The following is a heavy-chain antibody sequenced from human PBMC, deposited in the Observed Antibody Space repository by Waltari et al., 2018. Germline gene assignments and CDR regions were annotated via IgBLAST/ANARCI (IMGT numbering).Heavy chain of an antibody. CDR2: ISNAGESV. V-gene: IGHV3-21*02. J-gene: IGHJ4*02. CDR3: TSRHV. Sequence: EVQLVESGGGLVQPGGSLRLSCAGSGFTFGDYIMFWVRQAPGKGLEWVSSISNAGESVYYANSVKGRFTMSRDNAKNSLSLQMTGLRAEDTAVYFCTSRHVWGPGVLVTVSS. CDR1: GFTFGDYI. D-gene: IGHD1-1*01.